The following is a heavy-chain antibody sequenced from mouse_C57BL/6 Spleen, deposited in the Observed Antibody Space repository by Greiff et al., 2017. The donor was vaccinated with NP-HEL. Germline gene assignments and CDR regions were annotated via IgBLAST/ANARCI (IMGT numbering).Heavy chain of an antibody. CDR2: IYPGDGDT. D-gene: IGHD2-5*01. CDR1: GYEFSSYW. V-gene: IGHV1-80*01. Sequence: VQLQQSGAELVKPGASVKISCKASGYEFSSYWMNWVKQRPGKGLEWIGQIYPGDGDTNYNGKFKGKATLTADKSSSTAYMQLSSLTSEDSAVYFCARGGYSNYGYYAMDYWGQGTSVTVSS. J-gene: IGHJ4*01. CDR3: ARGGYSNYGYYAMDY.